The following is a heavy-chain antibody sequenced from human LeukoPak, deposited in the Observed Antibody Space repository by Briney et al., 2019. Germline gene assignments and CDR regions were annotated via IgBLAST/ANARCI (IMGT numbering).Heavy chain of an antibody. D-gene: IGHD2-21*02. CDR3: ARLPYCGGDCYPNWFDP. V-gene: IGHV5-51*01. CDR2: IYPGGSDI. Sequence: GESLKISCKGSGYSFTTHWIGWVRQMPGKGLELMGIIYPGGSDIRYSPSFQGQVTISADKSISTAYLQWSSLKASDTAMYYCARLPYCGGDCYPNWFDPWGQGTLVTVSS. CDR1: GYSFTTHW. J-gene: IGHJ5*02.